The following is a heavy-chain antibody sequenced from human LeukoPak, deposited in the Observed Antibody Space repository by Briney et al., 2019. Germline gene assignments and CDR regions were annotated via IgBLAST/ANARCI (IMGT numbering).Heavy chain of an antibody. CDR2: IYTSGST. Sequence: SETLSLTCTVSGGSISSYYWSWIRQPAGKGLEWIGRIYTSGSTNYNPSLKSRVTMSVDTSKNQFSLKLSSVTAADTAVYYCASRITMVRGALGARAFDIWGQGTMVTVSS. CDR3: ASRITMVRGALGARAFDI. CDR1: GGSISSYY. D-gene: IGHD3-10*01. J-gene: IGHJ3*02. V-gene: IGHV4-4*07.